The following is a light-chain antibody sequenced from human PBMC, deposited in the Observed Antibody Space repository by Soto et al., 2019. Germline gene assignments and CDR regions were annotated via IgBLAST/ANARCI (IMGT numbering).Light chain of an antibody. V-gene: IGKV3-20*01. CDR3: QQYGTSPYT. CDR2: GAS. J-gene: IGKJ2*01. CDR1: QSLSSNS. Sequence: EIVLTQSPGTLSLSPWERVTLSCGASQSLSSNSLAWYQQKPGQAPRLLIYGASSRATGIPDRFSGSGSGTDFTLTISRLEPTDFAVYFCQQYGTSPYTFGQGTKLQIK.